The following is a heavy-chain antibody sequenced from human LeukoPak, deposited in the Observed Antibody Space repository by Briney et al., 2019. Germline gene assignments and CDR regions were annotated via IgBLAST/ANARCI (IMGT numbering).Heavy chain of an antibody. Sequence: GGSLRLSCAASGFTVSSNYMSWVRQAPGKGLEWVSVIYSGGSTYYADSAKGRFTISRDNSKNTLYLQMNSLRAEDTAVYYCATEVNENFDHWGQGTLVTVSS. CDR2: IYSGGST. V-gene: IGHV3-66*01. J-gene: IGHJ4*02. CDR3: ATEVNENFDH. CDR1: GFTVSSNY. D-gene: IGHD4-23*01.